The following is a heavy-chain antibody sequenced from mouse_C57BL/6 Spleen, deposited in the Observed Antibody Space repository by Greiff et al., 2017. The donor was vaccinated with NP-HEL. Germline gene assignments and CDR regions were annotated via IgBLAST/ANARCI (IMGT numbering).Heavy chain of an antibody. J-gene: IGHJ4*01. CDR2: ISSGSSTI. CDR1: GFTFSDYG. Sequence: EVQVVESGGGLVKPGGSLKLSCAASGFTFSDYGMHWVRQAPEKGLEWVAYISSGSSTIYYADTVKGRFTISRDNAKNTLFLQMTSLRSEDTAMYYCARLDGYYYYAMDYWGQGTSVTVSS. V-gene: IGHV5-17*01. CDR3: ARLDGYYYYAMDY. D-gene: IGHD2-3*01.